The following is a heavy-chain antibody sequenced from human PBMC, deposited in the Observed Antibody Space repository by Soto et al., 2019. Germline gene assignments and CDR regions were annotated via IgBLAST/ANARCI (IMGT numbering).Heavy chain of an antibody. CDR3: ANTRVWWPPLFDY. V-gene: IGHV3-30*18. CDR1: GFTFSSYG. J-gene: IGHJ4*02. Sequence: PGGSLRLSCAASGFTFSSYGMHWVRQAPGKGLEWVAVISYDGSNKYYADSVKGRFTISRDNSKNTLYLQMNSLRAEDTAVYYCANTRVWWPPLFDYWGQGTLVTVSS. D-gene: IGHD2-21*01. CDR2: ISYDGSNK.